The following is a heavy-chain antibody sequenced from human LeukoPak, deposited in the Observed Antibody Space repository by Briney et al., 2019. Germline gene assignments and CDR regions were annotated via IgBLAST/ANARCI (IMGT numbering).Heavy chain of an antibody. CDR1: GGSISSYY. D-gene: IGHD3-9*01. V-gene: IGHV4-59*01. CDR2: IYYSGST. Sequence: SETLSLTCTVSGGSISSYYWSWIRQPPGKGLEWIGYIYYSGSTNYNPSLKSRVTISVDTSKNQFSLKLSSVTAADTAVYYCAKDTYDTPFYFDYWGQGTLVTVSS. CDR3: AKDTYDTPFYFDY. J-gene: IGHJ4*02.